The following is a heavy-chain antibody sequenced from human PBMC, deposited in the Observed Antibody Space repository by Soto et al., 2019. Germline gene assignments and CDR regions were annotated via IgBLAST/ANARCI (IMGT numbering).Heavy chain of an antibody. CDR2: MNPNSGKT. CDR1: GYTFTSYD. Sequence: QVQLVQSGAEVKKPGASVKVSCKASGYTFTSYDINWVRQATGQGLEWIGWMNPNSGKTGYAQKFQGRVPMNRNTSISTAYMELSSLRSEYTAVYYCASEVGSRIDSWGQGTLVNVSS. CDR3: ASEVGSRIDS. V-gene: IGHV1-8*01. D-gene: IGHD6-13*01. J-gene: IGHJ4*02.